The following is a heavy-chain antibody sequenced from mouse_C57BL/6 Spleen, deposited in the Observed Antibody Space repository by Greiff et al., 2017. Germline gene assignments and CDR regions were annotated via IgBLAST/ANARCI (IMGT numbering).Heavy chain of an antibody. CDR2: IHPSDSDT. J-gene: IGHJ4*01. CDR3: AIDGYSGYYAMDY. Sequence: VQLQQSGAELVKPGASVKVSCKASGYTFTSYWMHWVKQRPGQGLEWIGRIHPSDSDTNYNQKFKGKATLTVDKSSSTAYMQLSSLTSEDSAVYYCAIDGYSGYYAMDYWGQGTSVTVSS. D-gene: IGHD2-3*01. CDR1: GYTFTSYW. V-gene: IGHV1-74*01.